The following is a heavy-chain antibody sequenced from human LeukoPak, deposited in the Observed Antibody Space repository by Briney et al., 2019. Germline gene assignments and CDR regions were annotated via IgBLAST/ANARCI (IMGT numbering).Heavy chain of an antibody. Sequence: SETLSLTCTVSGGSTSDTSFYWGWIRQPPGKGLEWIGYIFSTGDTYYNSSLQSRITISVDTSKNQFSLRLTSVTAADTAVYYCALVDEGYWGQGTLVTVSS. J-gene: IGHJ4*02. CDR2: IFSTGDT. CDR1: GGSTSDTSFY. CDR3: ALVDEGY. V-gene: IGHV4-39*01.